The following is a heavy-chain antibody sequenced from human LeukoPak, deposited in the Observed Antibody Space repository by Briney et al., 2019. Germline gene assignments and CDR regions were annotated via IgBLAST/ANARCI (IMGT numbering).Heavy chain of an antibody. J-gene: IGHJ4*02. CDR3: AGDQRFGVVGTDY. D-gene: IGHD3-3*01. CDR2: INPSGGST. CDR1: GYTFTSCY. Sequence: ALVEVSCKASGYTFTSCYMHWVRQAPGQGLEWMGIINPSGGSTSYAQKFQGRVTMTRDMSTSTVYMELSSLRSEDTAVYYCAGDQRFGVVGTDYWGQGTLVTVSS. V-gene: IGHV1-46*01.